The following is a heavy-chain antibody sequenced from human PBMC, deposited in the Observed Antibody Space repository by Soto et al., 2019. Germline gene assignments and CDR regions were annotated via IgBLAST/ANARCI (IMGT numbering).Heavy chain of an antibody. CDR3: ARGREVDTGGVIYYYYGMDV. CDR1: GFTVSSNY. D-gene: IGHD5-18*01. Sequence: PGGSLRLSCAASGFTVSSNYMSWVRQAPGKGLEWVSVIYSGGSTYYADSVKGRFTISRDNSKNTLYLQMNSLRAEDTAVYYCARGREVDTGGVIYYYYGMDVWGQGATVTVSS. CDR2: IYSGGST. V-gene: IGHV3-53*01. J-gene: IGHJ6*02.